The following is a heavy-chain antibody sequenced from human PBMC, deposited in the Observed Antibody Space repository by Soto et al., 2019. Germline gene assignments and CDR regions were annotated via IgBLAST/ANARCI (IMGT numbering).Heavy chain of an antibody. D-gene: IGHD3-10*01. Sequence: PSKTVSGKCAVSGGCSVGVGYSWSWIRQPPGGGLEWIGYMYHSGTFLKSPSLKTRLTMSLDMSKNQFSLTLNSMTAADTAVYYCARAQFYSGSGNYNNLMFDAWGQGIQVTSPQ. J-gene: IGHJ5*02. CDR3: ARAQFYSGSGNYNNLMFDA. CDR1: GGCSVGVGYS. CDR2: MYHSGTF. V-gene: IGHV4-30-2*01.